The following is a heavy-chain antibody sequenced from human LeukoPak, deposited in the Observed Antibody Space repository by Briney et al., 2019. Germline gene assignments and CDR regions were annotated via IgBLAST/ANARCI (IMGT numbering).Heavy chain of an antibody. CDR3: ARGAYSSSWGLFDY. V-gene: IGHV1-2*02. CDR2: INRNSGGT. CDR1: GYTFTHYY. J-gene: IGHJ4*02. Sequence: ASVTVSCKSSGYTFTHYYVHWVRQAPGQGLEWMGWINRNSGGTNYAQKFQGRVTMTRDTSISTAYMELSRLRSDDTAVYYCARGAYSSSWGLFDYWGQGTLVTVSS. D-gene: IGHD6-13*01.